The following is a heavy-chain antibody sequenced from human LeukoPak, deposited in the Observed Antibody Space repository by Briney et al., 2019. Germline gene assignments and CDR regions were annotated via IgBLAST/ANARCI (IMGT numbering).Heavy chain of an antibody. CDR2: GSSSSSCT. J-gene: IGHJ4*02. D-gene: IGHD6-13*01. CDR1: GIPFSDCY. CDR3: AADTAADF. V-gene: IGHV3-11*03. Sequence: PGGSLRLSCVVSGIPFSDCYMNWIRQAPPQGRGWIWFGSSSSSCTPSADPAQGRCTIYRDNAKSTLFSQKNSLRPEDTAVYYCAADTAADFWGQGTLVTVSS.